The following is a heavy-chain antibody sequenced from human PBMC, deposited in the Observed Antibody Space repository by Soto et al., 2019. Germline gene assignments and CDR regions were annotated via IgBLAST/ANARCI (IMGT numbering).Heavy chain of an antibody. V-gene: IGHV4-34*01. CDR2: INHSGST. CDR3: ARGGPFGYPPGPQAPTTRSYYYYMDV. Sequence: SETLSLTCAVYGGSFSGYYWSWIRQPPGKGLEWIGEINHSGSTNYNPSLKSRVTISVDTSKNQFSLKLSSVTAADTAVYYCARGGPFGYPPGPQAPTTRSYYYYMDVWGKGTTVTVSS. J-gene: IGHJ6*03. D-gene: IGHD2-2*03. CDR1: GGSFSGYY.